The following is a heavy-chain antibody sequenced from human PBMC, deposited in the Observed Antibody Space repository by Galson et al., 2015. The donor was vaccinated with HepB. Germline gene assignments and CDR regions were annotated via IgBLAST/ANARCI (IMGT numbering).Heavy chain of an antibody. CDR2: MNPNSGNT. J-gene: IGHJ4*02. V-gene: IGHV1-8*01. CDR1: GYTFTSYD. CDR3: ARGRYYYDSSGRTGLDY. D-gene: IGHD3-22*01. Sequence: SVKVSCKASGYTFTSYDINWVRQATGQGLEWMGWMNPNSGNTGYAQKFQGRVTMTRNTSISTAYMELSSLRSEDTAVYYCARGRYYYDSSGRTGLDYWGQGTLVTVSS.